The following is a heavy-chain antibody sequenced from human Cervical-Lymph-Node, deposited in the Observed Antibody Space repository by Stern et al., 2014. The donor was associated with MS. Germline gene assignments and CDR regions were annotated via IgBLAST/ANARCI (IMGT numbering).Heavy chain of an antibody. V-gene: IGHV1-69*01. CDR3: ARDLALNTGWYGH. J-gene: IGHJ5*02. CDR2: IIPVYGAP. D-gene: IGHD2-8*02. Sequence: VQLVESGAAVKKPGSSVKVSCKASGDTFSRNAIAWVRKAPGQGLEWMGGIIPVYGAPNYAQKFQGRVTVTADESTSTVYMELSSLRSEDTAVYYCARDLALNTGWYGHWGQGTQVTVSS. CDR1: GDTFSRNA.